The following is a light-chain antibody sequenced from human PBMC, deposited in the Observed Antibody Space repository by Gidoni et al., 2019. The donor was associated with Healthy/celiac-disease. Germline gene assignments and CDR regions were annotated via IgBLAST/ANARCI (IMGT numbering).Light chain of an antibody. Sequence: EIVLTQSPATLSLSPGERATLSCRASQSVSSYLAWYQQKPGQAPRLLIYDASNRATGIPARFSGSGSGTDFTLTISGLEPEDFAVYYGQQRGFGQGTRLEIK. CDR2: DAS. V-gene: IGKV3-11*01. CDR1: QSVSSY. J-gene: IGKJ5*01. CDR3: QQRG.